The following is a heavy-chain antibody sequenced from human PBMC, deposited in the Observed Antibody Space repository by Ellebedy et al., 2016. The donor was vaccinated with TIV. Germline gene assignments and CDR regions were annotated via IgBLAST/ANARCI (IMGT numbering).Heavy chain of an antibody. J-gene: IGHJ4*02. Sequence: PGGSLRLSCEASGFTFSNYAMSWVRQAPGKGPEWVSSISGSGDYTYYADSVKGRFTISRANAKNSLYLQMNRLRGEDTGVHYGAADMRTWGPAAPDSWGQGTLVTVSS. D-gene: IGHD6-13*01. CDR1: GFTFSNYA. CDR2: ISGSGDYT. CDR3: AADMRTWGPAAPDS. V-gene: IGHV3-23*01.